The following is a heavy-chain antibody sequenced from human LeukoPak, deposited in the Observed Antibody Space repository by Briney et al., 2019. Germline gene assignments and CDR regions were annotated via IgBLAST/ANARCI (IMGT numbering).Heavy chain of an antibody. Sequence: SETLSLTCTVSGGSISSSSYYWGWTRQPPGKGLEWIGSIYHSGSTYYNPSLKSRVTISVDTSKNQFSLKLSSVTAADTAVYYCARDRYPGVNFFDYWGQGTLVTVSS. D-gene: IGHD2-2*02. CDR2: IYHSGST. J-gene: IGHJ4*02. CDR3: ARDRYPGVNFFDY. CDR1: GGSISSSSYY. V-gene: IGHV4-39*07.